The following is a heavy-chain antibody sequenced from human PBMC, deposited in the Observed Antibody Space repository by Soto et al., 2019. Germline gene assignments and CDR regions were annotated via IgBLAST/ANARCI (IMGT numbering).Heavy chain of an antibody. D-gene: IGHD5-12*01. J-gene: IGHJ6*02. CDR1: GGTFSSYA. CDR2: IIPIFGTA. CDR3: ARGSGEVSVYDLSYYYYGMDV. Sequence: QVQLVQSGAEVKKPGSSVKVSCKASGGTFSSYAISWVRQAPGQGLEWMGGIIPIFGTANYGKKCQGRVTITADESTSTAYMELNSLRSKDTAVYYCARGSGEVSVYDLSYYYYGMDVGGQGTTVTVSS. V-gene: IGHV1-69*01.